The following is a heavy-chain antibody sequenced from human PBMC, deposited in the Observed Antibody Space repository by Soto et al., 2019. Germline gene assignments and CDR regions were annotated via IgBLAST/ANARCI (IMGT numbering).Heavy chain of an antibody. V-gene: IGHV1-18*04. CDR3: ARDQEYSTSGLYWFDL. CDR2: ISAYNGNT. J-gene: IGHJ5*02. D-gene: IGHD6-6*01. Sequence: ASVKVSCKASGYTFTSYGISWVRQAPGQGLEWMGWISAYNGNTNYAQKLQGRVTMTTDTSTSTVYMEMKNLKSDDTAVYYCARDQEYSTSGLYWFDLWGQGTLVTVSS. CDR1: GYTFTSYG.